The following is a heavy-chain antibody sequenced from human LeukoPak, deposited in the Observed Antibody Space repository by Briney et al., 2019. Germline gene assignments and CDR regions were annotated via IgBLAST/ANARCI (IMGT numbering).Heavy chain of an antibody. D-gene: IGHD6-19*01. J-gene: IGHJ4*02. Sequence: PGGSLRLSCAASGFTFSSYGMHWVRQAPGKGLEWVAFIRPDGSNKYYADSVKGRFTISRDNSKNTLDLQMNSLRAEDTAVYYCAKAYGSGWYYYFDYWGQGTLVTVSS. V-gene: IGHV3-30*02. CDR1: GFTFSSYG. CDR2: IRPDGSNK. CDR3: AKAYGSGWYYYFDY.